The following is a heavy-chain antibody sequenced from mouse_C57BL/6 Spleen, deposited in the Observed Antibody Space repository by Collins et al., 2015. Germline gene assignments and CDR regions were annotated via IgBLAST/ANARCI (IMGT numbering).Heavy chain of an antibody. CDR2: ISYDGSN. Sequence: DWIRQFPGNKLEWMGYISYDGSNNYNPSLKNRISITRDTSKNQFFLKLNSVTTEDTATYYCARLGLAMDYWGQGTSVTVSS. J-gene: IGHJ4*01. V-gene: IGHV3-6*01. CDR3: ARLGLAMDY. D-gene: IGHD4-1*01.